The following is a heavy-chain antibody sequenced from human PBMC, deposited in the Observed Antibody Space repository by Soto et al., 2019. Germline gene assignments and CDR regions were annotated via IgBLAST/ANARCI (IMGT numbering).Heavy chain of an antibody. CDR1: GFTFSNAL. CDR3: TTVFEVTVLPIPT. J-gene: IGHJ5*02. V-gene: IGHV3-15*07. D-gene: IGHD2-2*02. Sequence: PGGSLRLSCAASGFTFSNALMNWVRQAPGRGLEWVGRIKSKTDGETTDYAAPVKGRFTVSRDDAKNTLYLQMNSLKSEDTAAYYCTTVFEVTVLPIPTWGQGTLVTVSS. CDR2: IKSKTDGETT.